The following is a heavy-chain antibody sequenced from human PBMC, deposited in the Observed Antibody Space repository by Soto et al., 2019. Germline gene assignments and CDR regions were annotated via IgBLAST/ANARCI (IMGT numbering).Heavy chain of an antibody. J-gene: IGHJ4*02. CDR3: ARRAVTTYHFFDY. CDR1: GVTFSSFD. D-gene: IGHD4-17*01. CDR2: IHRASTYI. V-gene: IGHV3-21*06. Sequence: EVQLVESGGGLVKPGGSLRLSCATSGVTFSSFDMDWVRQAPGKGLEWVSSIHRASTYIYYADSVRGRFTISRDNAKSSLYLQMNSLTVEETAVYYWARRAVTTYHFFDYWGQGDLVTVSS.